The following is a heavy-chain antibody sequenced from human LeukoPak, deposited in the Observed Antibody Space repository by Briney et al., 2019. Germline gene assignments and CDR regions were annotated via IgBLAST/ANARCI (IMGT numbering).Heavy chain of an antibody. Sequence: SETLSLTCAVYGGSFSGYYWSWIRQPPGKGLEWIGEINHSGSTNYNPSLKSRVTISVDTSKNQFSLKLSSVTAADTTVYYCARALGGPTFDYWGQGTLVTVSS. CDR2: INHSGST. CDR3: ARALGGPTFDY. V-gene: IGHV4-34*01. J-gene: IGHJ4*02. D-gene: IGHD2-15*01. CDR1: GGSFSGYY.